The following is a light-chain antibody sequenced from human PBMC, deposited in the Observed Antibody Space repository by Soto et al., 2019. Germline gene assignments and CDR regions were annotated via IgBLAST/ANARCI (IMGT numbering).Light chain of an antibody. CDR3: QHYYAYSRT. V-gene: IGKV1-5*03. Sequence: DIQMTQSPSTLSASIGDRVTITCRASQSIDTSLAWYQQKPGKAPKLLIYKASSLQSGVPSRFSGSGSGTEFTLTISRLQPDDFATYSCQHYYAYSRTFGQGTKVEVK. J-gene: IGKJ1*01. CDR1: QSIDTS. CDR2: KAS.